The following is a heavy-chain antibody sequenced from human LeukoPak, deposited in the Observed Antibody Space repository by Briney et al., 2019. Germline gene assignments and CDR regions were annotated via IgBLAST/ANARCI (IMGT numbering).Heavy chain of an antibody. Sequence: GGSLRLSCAASGIYDMSWVRQAPWKGLEWVSVIYSGGSTYYADSVKGRITISRDNSKNTLYLQMNSLRAEDTAVYYCARDQGRYSSSWYLDYWGQGTLVTVSS. CDR2: IYSGGST. D-gene: IGHD6-13*01. CDR3: ARDQGRYSSSWYLDY. CDR1: GIYD. J-gene: IGHJ4*02. V-gene: IGHV3-53*01.